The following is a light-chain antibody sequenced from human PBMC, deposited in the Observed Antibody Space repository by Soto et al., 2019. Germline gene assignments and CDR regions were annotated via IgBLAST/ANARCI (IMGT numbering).Light chain of an antibody. Sequence: EIVLTQSPATLSLSPGERAALSCRASQSVSSNLAWYQQKPGQPPRLLIYDASNRATGIPARFSGSGSGTDFTLTINCLEREDFAAYYCQQRISWPPLTFGGGTTVEMK. CDR2: DAS. J-gene: IGKJ4*01. CDR1: QSVSSN. V-gene: IGKV3-11*01. CDR3: QQRISWPPLT.